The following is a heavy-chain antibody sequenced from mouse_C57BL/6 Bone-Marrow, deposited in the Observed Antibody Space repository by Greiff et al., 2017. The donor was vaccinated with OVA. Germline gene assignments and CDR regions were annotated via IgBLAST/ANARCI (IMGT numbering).Heavy chain of an antibody. D-gene: IGHD1-1*01. V-gene: IGHV14-3*01. CDR2: IDPANGNT. CDR1: GFNIKNTY. J-gene: IGHJ4*01. CDR3: ARTTVVPYYAMDY. Sequence: EVMLQQSVAELVRPGASVKLSCTASGFNIKNTYMHWVKQRPEQGLEWIGRIDPANGNTKYAPKFQGKATITADTSSNTAYLQLSSLPSEDTAIYYCARTTVVPYYAMDYWGQGTSVTVSS.